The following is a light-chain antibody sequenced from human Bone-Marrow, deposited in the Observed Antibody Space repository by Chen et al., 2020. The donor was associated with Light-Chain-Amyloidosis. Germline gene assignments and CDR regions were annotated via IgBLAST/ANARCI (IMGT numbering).Light chain of an antibody. CDR3: SSYTITNTLV. CDR2: EVT. J-gene: IGLJ1*01. V-gene: IGLV2-14*01. CDR1: SSDVGGDNH. Sequence: QLALTHPASVSGCPGQSIAIPCTGTSSDVGGDNHVSWYQQHPDKAPKLMIYEVTNRPSWVPDRFSGSKSDNTASLTISGLQTEDEADYFCSSYTITNTLVFGSGTRVTVL.